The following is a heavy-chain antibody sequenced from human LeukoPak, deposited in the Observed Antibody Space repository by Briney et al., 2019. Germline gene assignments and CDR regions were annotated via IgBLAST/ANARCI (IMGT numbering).Heavy chain of an antibody. CDR1: GVTLSTYA. CDR3: AKEGFDS. CDR2: ISNSGGST. J-gene: IGHJ4*02. Sequence: GGSLRLSCEASGVTLSTYAMSWARQAPGQGLEWVSSISNSGGSTYYADSVKGRFTISRDNSKNTLYLQMNSLRAEDTAVYYCAKEGFDSWGQGTLVTVSS. V-gene: IGHV3-23*01.